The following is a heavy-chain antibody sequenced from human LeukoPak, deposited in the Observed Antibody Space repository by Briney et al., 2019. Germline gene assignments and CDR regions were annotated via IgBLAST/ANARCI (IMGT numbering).Heavy chain of an antibody. J-gene: IGHJ4*02. CDR2: ISYDGSNK. CDR3: AKDRNSQYFDY. CDR1: GFTFSSYS. D-gene: IGHD2/OR15-2a*01. Sequence: GGSLRLSCVASGFTFSSYSMHWVRQAPGKGLEWVAVISYDGSNKYYADSVKGRFTISRDNSKNTLYLQMNSLRAEDTAVYYCAKDRNSQYFDYWGQGTLVTVSS. V-gene: IGHV3-30*18.